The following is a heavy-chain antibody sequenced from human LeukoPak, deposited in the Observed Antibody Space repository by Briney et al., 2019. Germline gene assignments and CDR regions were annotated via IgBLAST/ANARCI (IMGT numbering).Heavy chain of an antibody. CDR3: ARADCSGGSCPYGMDV. D-gene: IGHD2-15*01. CDR1: GFTFSSYA. V-gene: IGHV3-30*04. Sequence: GGSLRLSCAASGFTFSSYAMHWVRQAPGKGLEWVAVISYDGSNKYYADSVKGRFTISRDNAKNSLYLQMNSLRAEDTAVYYCARADCSGGSCPYGMDVWGQGTTVTVSS. CDR2: ISYDGSNK. J-gene: IGHJ6*02.